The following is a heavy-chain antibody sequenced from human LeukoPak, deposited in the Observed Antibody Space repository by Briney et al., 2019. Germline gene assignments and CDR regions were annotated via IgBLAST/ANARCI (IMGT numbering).Heavy chain of an antibody. D-gene: IGHD3-3*01. CDR1: VFTFSSYV. J-gene: IGHJ4*01. Sequence: PGGSLRLSCAASVFTFSSYVMHWVRQAPGKGLEWVALISSDGNNKYYADSVRGRFSISRDNSRNTVYLQMNSLRAEDTAFYYCARGFLDFDFWGHGTLVTVSS. CDR3: ARGFLDFDF. CDR2: ISSDGNNK. V-gene: IGHV3-30-3*01.